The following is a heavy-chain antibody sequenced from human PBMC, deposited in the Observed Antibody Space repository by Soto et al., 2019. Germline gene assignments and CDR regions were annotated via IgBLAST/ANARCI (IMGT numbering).Heavy chain of an antibody. J-gene: IGHJ5*02. CDR2: ISAYDGKT. D-gene: IGHD3-3*01. Sequence: ASVKVSCKTSGYTFNTYGINWVRLAPGQGLELMGWISAYDGKTTYAEKFQGRVTMTTDTSTSTAYMELRSLRSDDTAIYYCARDPHEFWTSYWFDPWGQGTPVTAS. CDR1: GYTFNTYG. V-gene: IGHV1-18*04. CDR3: ARDPHEFWTSYWFDP.